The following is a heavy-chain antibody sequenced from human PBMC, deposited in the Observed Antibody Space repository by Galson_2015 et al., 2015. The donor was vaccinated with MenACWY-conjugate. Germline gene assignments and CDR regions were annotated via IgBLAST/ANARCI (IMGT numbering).Heavy chain of an antibody. J-gene: IGHJ5*02. D-gene: IGHD5-12*01. CDR2: TYYRSQWKN. V-gene: IGHV6-1*01. CDR3: ARDLGSGSNNWFDP. CDR1: GDSVSTNSAA. Sequence: CAISGDSVSTNSAAWNWIRQSPSRGLEWLGGTYYRSQWKNDYAVSVKSRITINPDTSKNQFSLQLNSVTSEDTAVYYCARDLGSGSNNWFDPWGQGTLVTVSS.